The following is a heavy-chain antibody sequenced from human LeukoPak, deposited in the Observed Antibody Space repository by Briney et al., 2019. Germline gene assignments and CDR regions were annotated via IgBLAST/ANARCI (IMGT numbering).Heavy chain of an antibody. V-gene: IGHV3-7*04. Sequence: GGSLRLSCAVSGFTFSNFWMSWVRQAPGRGLEWVANIHPEGNEKYHVESVKGRFTISRDNAKNSLFLQMNGLRVEDTAVYYCARGDAFSGVHWGQGTLVTVSS. CDR1: GFTFSNFW. CDR3: ARGDAFSGVH. D-gene: IGHD3-10*01. CDR2: IHPEGNEK. J-gene: IGHJ4*02.